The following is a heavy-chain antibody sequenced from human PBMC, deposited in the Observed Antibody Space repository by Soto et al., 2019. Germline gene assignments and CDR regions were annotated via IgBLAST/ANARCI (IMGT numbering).Heavy chain of an antibody. J-gene: IGHJ6*01. CDR1: GFTFSSYG. CDR2: ISYDGSNK. D-gene: IGHD3-3*01. Sequence: QVQLVESGGGVVQPGRSLRLSCAASGFTFSSYGMHWVRQAPGKGLEWVAVISYDGSNKYYADSVKGRFTISRDNSKNTLYLQMNSLRAEDTAVYYCAKGGSYDFWSGSQPLYYYYGMDVW. CDR3: AKGGSYDFWSGSQPLYYYYGMDV. V-gene: IGHV3-30*18.